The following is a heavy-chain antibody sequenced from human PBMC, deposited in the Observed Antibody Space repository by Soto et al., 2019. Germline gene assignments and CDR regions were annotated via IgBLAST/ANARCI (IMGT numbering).Heavy chain of an antibody. D-gene: IGHD5-12*01. CDR2: IYTSGST. Sequence: QVQLQESGPGLVKPSETLCLTCTVSGGSISDYYWSWIRQPAGKGLEWIGRIYTSGSTDYNPSLKSRVTISIDTSKNQFSLKLTSMTAADTAVYYCARERREEIHDGYDIDYWGQGTLVTVSS. J-gene: IGHJ4*02. CDR3: ARERREEIHDGYDIDY. V-gene: IGHV4-4*07. CDR1: GGSISDYY.